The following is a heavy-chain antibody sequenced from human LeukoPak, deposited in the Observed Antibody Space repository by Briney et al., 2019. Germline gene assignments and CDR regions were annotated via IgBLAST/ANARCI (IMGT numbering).Heavy chain of an antibody. V-gene: IGHV3-66*01. CDR1: GFTVSSNY. CDR3: AKGSSGYDSDYFDY. J-gene: IGHJ4*02. Sequence: GGSLRLSCAASGFTVSSNYMSWVRQAPGKGLEWVSVIYSGGSTYYADSVKGRFTISRDNSKNTLYLQMNSLRAEDTAVYYCAKGSSGYDSDYFDYWGQGTLVTVSS. CDR2: IYSGGST. D-gene: IGHD5-12*01.